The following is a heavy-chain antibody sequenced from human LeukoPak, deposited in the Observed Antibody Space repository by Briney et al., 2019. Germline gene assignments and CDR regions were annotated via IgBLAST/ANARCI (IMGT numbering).Heavy chain of an antibody. CDR2: ISGSGGST. CDR1: GFTFSYNW. D-gene: IGHD1-26*01. V-gene: IGHV3-23*01. J-gene: IGHJ4*02. Sequence: GGSLRLSCAASGFTFSYNWMHWVRQAPGKGLEWVSAISGSGGSTYYADSVKGRFTISRDNSKNTLYLQMNSLRAEDTAVYYCAKDKSGSYYTLFDYWGQGTLVTVSS. CDR3: AKDKSGSYYTLFDY.